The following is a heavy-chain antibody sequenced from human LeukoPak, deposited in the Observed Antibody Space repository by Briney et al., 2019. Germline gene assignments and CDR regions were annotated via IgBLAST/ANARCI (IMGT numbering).Heavy chain of an antibody. Sequence: ASVKVSCKASGYTFTSYPISWVRRAPGQGLEWMGWITVYNGNTNYAQKLQGRVTMTTDTSTSTAYMELRSLRSDDTAVYYCARGYDYGDYVGDFDYWGQGTLVTVSS. D-gene: IGHD4-17*01. J-gene: IGHJ4*02. CDR3: ARGYDYGDYVGDFDY. V-gene: IGHV1-18*01. CDR1: GYTFTSYP. CDR2: ITVYNGNT.